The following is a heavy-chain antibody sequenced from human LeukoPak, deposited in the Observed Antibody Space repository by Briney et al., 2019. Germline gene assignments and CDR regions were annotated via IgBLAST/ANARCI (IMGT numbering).Heavy chain of an antibody. CDR1: GYSISSGYY. J-gene: IGHJ4*02. CDR2: IYYSGST. Sequence: PSETLSLTCTVSGYSISSGYYWGWIRQPPGKGLEWIGSIYYSGSTYYNPSLKSRVTISVDTSKNQFSLKLSSVTAADTAVYYCARDLGSGSYLSGWYWGQGTLVTVSS. V-gene: IGHV4-38-2*02. D-gene: IGHD3-10*01. CDR3: ARDLGSGSYLSGWY.